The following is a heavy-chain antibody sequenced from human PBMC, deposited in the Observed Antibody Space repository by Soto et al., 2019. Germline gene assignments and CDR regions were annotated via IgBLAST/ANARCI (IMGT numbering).Heavy chain of an antibody. CDR1: GGTFSRYA. Sequence: SVKVSCKASGGTFSRYAISWVRPAPGQGLEWMGGIIPIFGTANYAQKFQGRVTITADESTSTAYMELSSLRSEDTAVYYCARDFSVRGMDVWGQGTTVTVSS. CDR2: IIPIFGTA. V-gene: IGHV1-69*13. CDR3: ARDFSVRGMDV. D-gene: IGHD1-26*01. J-gene: IGHJ6*02.